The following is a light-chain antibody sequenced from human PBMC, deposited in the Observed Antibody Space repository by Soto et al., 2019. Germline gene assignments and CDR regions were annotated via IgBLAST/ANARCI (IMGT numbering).Light chain of an antibody. CDR3: CSYAGTSTFV. Sequence: QSVLTQPASVSGSPGQSITISCTGTSSDVGSYNLVSWYQQYLGKAPKLMIYEVSKRPSGVSNRFSGSKSGNTASLTISGLQAEDEGDYFCCSYAGTSTFVFGTGTKLTV. V-gene: IGLV2-23*02. J-gene: IGLJ1*01. CDR2: EVS. CDR1: SSDVGSYNL.